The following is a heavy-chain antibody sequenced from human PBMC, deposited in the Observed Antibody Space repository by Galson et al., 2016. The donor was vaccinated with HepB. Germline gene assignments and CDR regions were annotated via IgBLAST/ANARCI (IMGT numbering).Heavy chain of an antibody. Sequence: SLRLSCADSGFIFRSYAMNWVRQAPGKGLEWLAVISNDGSNKYYADSVKGRFTISRDNSKNTLYLQMNSLRAEDTDVYYCARLIASPWNDYYYYGMDVWGQGTTVTVSS. D-gene: IGHD3-16*01. CDR1: GFIFRSYA. V-gene: IGHV3-30-3*01. CDR2: ISNDGSNK. CDR3: ARLIASPWNDYYYYGMDV. J-gene: IGHJ6*02.